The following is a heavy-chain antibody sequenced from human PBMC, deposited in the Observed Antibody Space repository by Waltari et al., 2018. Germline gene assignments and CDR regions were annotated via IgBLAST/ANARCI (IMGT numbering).Heavy chain of an antibody. V-gene: IGHV3-30-3*01. Sequence: QMQLLESGGGVVQPGRSLRLSCAASGFTFSTYSKHWVRQAPGKGLEWVAFISYDGSNKYYADSVKGRFTIARDNSENTMYLEMNSLRAEDTAVFYCAREQYELLWELDYWGQGTLVTVSS. D-gene: IGHD3-10*01. CDR2: ISYDGSNK. CDR3: AREQYELLWELDY. CDR1: GFTFSTYS. J-gene: IGHJ4*02.